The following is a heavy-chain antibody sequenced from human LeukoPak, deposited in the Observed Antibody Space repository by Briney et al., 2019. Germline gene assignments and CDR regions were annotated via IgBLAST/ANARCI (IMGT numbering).Heavy chain of an antibody. V-gene: IGHV1-8*01. CDR3: ARGAYYYGSGNSIDY. J-gene: IGHJ4*02. CDR1: GDTFTSYD. CDR2: MNPNSGNT. Sequence: ASVKVSCKASGDTFTSYDINWVRQATGQGLEWMGWMNPNSGNTGYAQKFQGRVTMTRNTSISTAYMELSSLRSEDTAAYYCARGAYYYGSGNSIDYWGQGTLVTVSS. D-gene: IGHD3-10*01.